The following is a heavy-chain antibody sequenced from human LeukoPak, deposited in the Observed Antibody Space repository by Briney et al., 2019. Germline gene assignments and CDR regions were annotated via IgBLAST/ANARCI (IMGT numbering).Heavy chain of an antibody. CDR2: IYSGGST. Sequence: GGSLRLSCAVSGFTVSSNYMSWVRQAPGKGLEWVSVIYSGGSTYHADSVKGRFTISRDNSKNTLDLQMNSLRAEDTAVYYCARVADFWSGYYYGMDVWGQGTTVTVSS. J-gene: IGHJ6*02. CDR1: GFTVSSNY. CDR3: ARVADFWSGYYYGMDV. V-gene: IGHV3-53*01. D-gene: IGHD3-3*01.